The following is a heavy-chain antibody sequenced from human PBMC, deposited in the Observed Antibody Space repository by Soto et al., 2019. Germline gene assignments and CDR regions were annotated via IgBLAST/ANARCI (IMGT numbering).Heavy chain of an antibody. Sequence: PSETLSLTCTVSGGSISSSTYYWGWIRQSPGKGLEWIGSIYYSGSTYYNPSLKSRVTISVDTSKNQFSLKLSSVTAADTAVYYCARRMTMIETMDNWFDSWGKGTLVTVSS. CDR1: GGSISSSTYY. D-gene: IGHD3-22*01. CDR3: ARRMTMIETMDNWFDS. CDR2: IYYSGST. V-gene: IGHV4-39*01. J-gene: IGHJ5*01.